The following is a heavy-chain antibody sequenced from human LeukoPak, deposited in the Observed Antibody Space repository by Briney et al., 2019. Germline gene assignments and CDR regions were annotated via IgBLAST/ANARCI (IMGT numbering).Heavy chain of an antibody. D-gene: IGHD3-10*01. V-gene: IGHV3-21*01. CDR1: GFTFSSYS. J-gene: IGHJ4*02. CDR2: ISSSTSYI. CDR3: ARDIGWFGEFSDFDF. Sequence: GGSLRLSCAVSGFTFSSYSMNWVRQAPGKGLEWVSSISSSTSYIYYADSVKGRFTISRDNAKNSLYLQMNSLRAEDTAVYFCARDIGWFGEFSDFDFWGQGTLVTVSS.